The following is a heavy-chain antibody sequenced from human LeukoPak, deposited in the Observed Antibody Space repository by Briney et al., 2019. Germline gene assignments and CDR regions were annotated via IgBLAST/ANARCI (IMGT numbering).Heavy chain of an antibody. Sequence: ASVKVSCKASGYTFTSYDINWVRQATGQGLEWMGWMNPNSGNTGHAQKFQGRVTITRNTSISTAYTELSSLRSEDTAVYYCARENGPAAGYGWFDPWGQGTLVTVSS. CDR3: ARENGPAAGYGWFDP. D-gene: IGHD6-13*01. J-gene: IGHJ5*02. CDR2: MNPNSGNT. CDR1: GYTFTSYD. V-gene: IGHV1-8*03.